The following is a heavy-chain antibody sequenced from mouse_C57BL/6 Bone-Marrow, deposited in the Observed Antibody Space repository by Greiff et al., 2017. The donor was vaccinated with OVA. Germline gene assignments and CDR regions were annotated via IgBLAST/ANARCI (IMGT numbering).Heavy chain of an antibody. J-gene: IGHJ3*01. CDR1: GYTFTSYW. D-gene: IGHD3-2*02. CDR3: AIGAAHSRVAY. CDR2: IHPSDSDT. Sequence: QVQLQQPGAELVKPGASVKVSCKASGYTFTSYWMHWVKQRPGQGLEWIGRIHPSDSDTNYNQKFKGTATLTVDKSSSTAYMQLSSLTSEGSAVYYCAIGAAHSRVAYWGQGTLVTVSA. V-gene: IGHV1-74*01.